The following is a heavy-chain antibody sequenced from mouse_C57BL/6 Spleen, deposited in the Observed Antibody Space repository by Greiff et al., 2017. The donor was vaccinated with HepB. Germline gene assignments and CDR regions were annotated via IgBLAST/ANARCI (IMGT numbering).Heavy chain of an antibody. V-gene: IGHV5-4*01. J-gene: IGHJ4*01. CDR1: GFTFSSYA. Sequence: EVQVVESGGGLVKPGGSLKLSCAASGFTFSSYAMSWVRQTPEKRLEWVATISDGGSYTYYPDNVKGRFTISRDNAKNNLYLQMSHLKSEDTAMYYCARDWWDYAMDYWGQGTSVTVSS. CDR2: ISDGGSYT. D-gene: IGHD1-1*02. CDR3: ARDWWDYAMDY.